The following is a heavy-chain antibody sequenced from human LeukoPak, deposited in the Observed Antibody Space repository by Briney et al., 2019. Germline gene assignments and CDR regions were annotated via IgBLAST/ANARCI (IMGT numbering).Heavy chain of an antibody. CDR2: ISGSGGST. CDR3: AKAVWSGYYTGDYFDY. J-gene: IGHJ4*02. Sequence: PGGSLRLSCAASGFTFSSYAMSWVRQAPGKGLEWVSAISGSGGSTYYADSVKGRFTISRDNSKNTLYLQMNSLRAEDTAIYYCAKAVWSGYYTGDYFDYWGQGTLVAVSS. D-gene: IGHD3-3*01. CDR1: GFTFSSYA. V-gene: IGHV3-23*01.